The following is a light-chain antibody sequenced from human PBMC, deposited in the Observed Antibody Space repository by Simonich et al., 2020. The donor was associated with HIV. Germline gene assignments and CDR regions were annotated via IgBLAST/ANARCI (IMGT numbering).Light chain of an antibody. V-gene: IGLV2-14*02. CDR1: SSDVGSYNL. Sequence: QSALTQPASVSGSPGQSITISCTGTSSDVGSYNLVSWYQHHPGKAPRLMIYEGSLRPSGIADRFSGSKSGNTASLTISGLQAEDEGDYYCCSYASSSTVVFGGGTKLTVL. J-gene: IGLJ2*01. CDR3: CSYASSSTVV. CDR2: EGS.